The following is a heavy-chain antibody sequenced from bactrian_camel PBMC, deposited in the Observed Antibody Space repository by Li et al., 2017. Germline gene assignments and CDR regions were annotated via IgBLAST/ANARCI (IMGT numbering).Heavy chain of an antibody. Sequence: HVQLVESGGGSVQAGGSLRLVCAASGSTASTNCMGRFRQAPGKERETVATVDRGGWSRYYADSVKGRFTVSRDNGKNTVYLQMNSLKLEDTAMYYCAADRGIDTFTVEGGCGFGSWGQGTQVIVS. J-gene: IGHJ4*01. D-gene: IGHD6*01. V-gene: IGHV3S54*01. CDR3: AADRGIDTFTVEGGCGFGS. CDR1: GSTASTNC. CDR2: VDRGGWSR.